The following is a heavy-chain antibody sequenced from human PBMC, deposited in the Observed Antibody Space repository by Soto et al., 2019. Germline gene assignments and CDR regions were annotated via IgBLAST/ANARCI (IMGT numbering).Heavy chain of an antibody. D-gene: IGHD4-4*01. J-gene: IGHJ5*02. CDR2: IKPDESEK. V-gene: IGHV3-7*01. CDR3: VRGGSNYAS. CDR1: GFTFSDSW. Sequence: EVQLVESGGGLVQPGGSLRLSCTASGFTFSDSWMTWVRQAPGKGLEWVARIKPDESEKKYADSGKGRFSISRDNAKSSMYLQMDSLRGEDTAVYYCVRGGSNYASWGQGTLVTVSS.